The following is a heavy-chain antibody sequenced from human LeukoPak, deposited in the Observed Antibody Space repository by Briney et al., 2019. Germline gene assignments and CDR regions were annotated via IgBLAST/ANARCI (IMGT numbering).Heavy chain of an antibody. CDR2: MYYSGST. V-gene: IGHV4-59*01. CDR3: ARGGEDYGDYDRFFAY. D-gene: IGHD4-17*01. J-gene: IGHJ4*02. CDR1: GDSISSDY. Sequence: SETLSLTCTVSGDSISSDYWTWIRQPPGKGLEWIGFMYYSGSTNYNPSLKSRVTMSVDTSKNQFSLKLRSVTAADTAVYYCARGGEDYGDYDRFFAYWGQGTLDTVSS.